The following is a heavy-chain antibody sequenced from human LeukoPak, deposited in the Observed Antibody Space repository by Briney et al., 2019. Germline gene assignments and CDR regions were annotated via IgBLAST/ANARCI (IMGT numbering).Heavy chain of an antibody. V-gene: IGHV4-59*01. CDR1: GDSITSYY. J-gene: IGHJ4*02. D-gene: IGHD3-9*01. Sequence: SETLSLTCTVSGDSITSYYWSWIRQPPGKGLEWIGYTYYTGSTNYNPSLKSRVTISVDTSKSQFSLKLSSVTAADTAVYYCARVGLSTYYDILTGYHPLDYWGQGTLVTVSS. CDR3: ARVGLSTYYDILTGYHPLDY. CDR2: TYYTGST.